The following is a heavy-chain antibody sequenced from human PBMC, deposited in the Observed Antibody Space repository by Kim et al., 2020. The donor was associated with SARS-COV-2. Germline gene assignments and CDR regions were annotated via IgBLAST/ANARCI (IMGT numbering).Heavy chain of an antibody. CDR3: AREGNYDFWSGYFIDWFDP. D-gene: IGHD3-3*01. V-gene: IGHV7-4-1*02. CDR2: INTNTGNP. J-gene: IGHJ5*02. CDR1: GYTFTSYA. Sequence: ASVKVSCKASGYTFTSYAMNWVRQAPGQGLEWMGWINTNTGNPTYAQGFTGRFVFSLDTSVSTAYLQISSLKAEDTAVYYCAREGNYDFWSGYFIDWFDPWGQGTLVTVSS.